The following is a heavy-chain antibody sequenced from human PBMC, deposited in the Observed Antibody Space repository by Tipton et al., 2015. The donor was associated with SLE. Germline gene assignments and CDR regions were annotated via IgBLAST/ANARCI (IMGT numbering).Heavy chain of an antibody. CDR1: GFTFSSYW. D-gene: IGHD2-15*01. CDR2: VKQDGSEK. Sequence: SLRLSCAASGFTFSSYWMSWVRQAPGKGLEWVANVKQDGSEKYYVDSVKGRFTISRDNAKNSLYLQMNSLRAEDTAVYYCAREQISGLQFYYYYYGMDVWGQGP. J-gene: IGHJ6*02. CDR3: AREQISGLQFYYYYYGMDV. V-gene: IGHV3-7*04.